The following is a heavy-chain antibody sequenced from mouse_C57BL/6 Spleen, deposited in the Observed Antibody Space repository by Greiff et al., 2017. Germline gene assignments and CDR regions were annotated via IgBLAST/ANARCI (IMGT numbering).Heavy chain of an antibody. V-gene: IGHV1-64*01. CDR2: IHPNSGST. J-gene: IGHJ4*01. Sequence: QVHVKQPGAELVKPGASVKLSCKASGYTFTSYWMHWVKQRPGQGLEWIGMIHPNSGSTNYNEKFKSKATLTVDKSSSTAYMQLSSLTSEDAAVYYCARCDGSLYARDYWGQGTSVTVSS. CDR3: ARCDGSLYARDY. CDR1: GYTFTSYW. D-gene: IGHD2-3*01.